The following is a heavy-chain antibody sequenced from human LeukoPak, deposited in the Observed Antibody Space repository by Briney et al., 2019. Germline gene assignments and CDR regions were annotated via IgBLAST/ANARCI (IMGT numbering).Heavy chain of an antibody. CDR1: GFTFSSYE. V-gene: IGHV3-48*03. J-gene: IGHJ3*02. CDR3: ARDRDPGYNDSSGYRRVNAFDI. Sequence: GGSLRLSCAASGFTFSSYEMNGVRQAPGRGLEWVSYISTSVGTKSYGDSVKGRFTISRDKDKNSLYLQMNSLRAEDTAVYYCARDRDPGYNDSSGYRRVNAFDIWGQGTMVTVSS. CDR2: ISTSVGTK. D-gene: IGHD3-22*01.